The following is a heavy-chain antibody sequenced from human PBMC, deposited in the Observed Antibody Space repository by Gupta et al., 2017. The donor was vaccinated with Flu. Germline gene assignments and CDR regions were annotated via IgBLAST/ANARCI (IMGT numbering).Heavy chain of an antibody. V-gene: IGHV3-74*01. J-gene: IGHJ4*02. CDR3: ARGVGGNYGRWDC. D-gene: IGHD1-26*01. CDR2: INTDGSST. Sequence: VRQAPGKGLVWISRINTDGSSTNYADSVRGRFTISRDNAKNTLYLQMNSLTAEDTAVYYCARGVGGNYGRWDCWGQGILVTVSS.